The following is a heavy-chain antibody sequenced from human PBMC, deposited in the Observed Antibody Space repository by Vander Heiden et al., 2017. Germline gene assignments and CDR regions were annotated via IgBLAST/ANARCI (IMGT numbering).Heavy chain of an antibody. Sequence: DVQLLESGGGLVQPGGSLRISCAASGFSFSSFVQSWVRQAPGKGLEWVSLISRSGDSTQYADPVKGRFTISRDNSKNMLYLQMNTLRAEDTAVYYCAKDDGGTFLTSYESWGQGTLVTVSS. D-gene: IGHD1-1*01. CDR1: GFSFSSFV. CDR3: AKDDGGTFLTSYES. V-gene: IGHV3-23*01. CDR2: ISRSGDST. J-gene: IGHJ5*02.